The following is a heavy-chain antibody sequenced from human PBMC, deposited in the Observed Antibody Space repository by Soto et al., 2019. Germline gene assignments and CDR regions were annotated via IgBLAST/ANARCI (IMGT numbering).Heavy chain of an antibody. CDR1: GYTFASYG. V-gene: IGHV1-18*01. D-gene: IGHD3-22*01. J-gene: IGHJ4*01. Sequence: ASVKVSCKASGYTFASYGISWVRQAPGQGLEWMGWISTYNGNTNYAQNFQARVTMTTDTSTSTAYMELRSLRSEDTAVYYCARGAIYYDSSGYFFDYWGHGSLVTVSS. CDR3: ARGAIYYDSSGYFFDY. CDR2: ISTYNGNT.